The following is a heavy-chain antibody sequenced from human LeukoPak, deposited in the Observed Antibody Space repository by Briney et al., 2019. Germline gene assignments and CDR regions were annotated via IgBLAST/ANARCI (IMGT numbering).Heavy chain of an antibody. CDR2: IYYSGST. CDR3: ARHGGEYYDILTGYFNPKEFDY. CDR1: GGSISSSSYY. D-gene: IGHD3-9*01. Sequence: SETLSLTCTVSGGSISSSSYYWGWIRQPPGKGLEWIGSIYYSGSTYHNPSLKSRVTISVDTSKNQFSLKLSSVTAADTAVYYCARHGGEYYDILTGYFNPKEFDYWGQGTPVTVSS. J-gene: IGHJ4*02. V-gene: IGHV4-39*01.